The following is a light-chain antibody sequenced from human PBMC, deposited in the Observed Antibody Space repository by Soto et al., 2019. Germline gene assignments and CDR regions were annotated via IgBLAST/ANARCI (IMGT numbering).Light chain of an antibody. J-gene: IGLJ2*01. CDR1: SSNIGSNY. V-gene: IGLV1-51*01. CDR3: GTWDSSLSSVV. Sequence: QSVLTQPPSVSAAPGQKVTIACSGSSSNIGSNYVSWYQQLPGTAPQLLTYDNDKRPSGIPDRFSGSKSGTSATLAITGLQTGDEADYYCGTWDSSLSSVVFGGGTQLTVL. CDR2: DND.